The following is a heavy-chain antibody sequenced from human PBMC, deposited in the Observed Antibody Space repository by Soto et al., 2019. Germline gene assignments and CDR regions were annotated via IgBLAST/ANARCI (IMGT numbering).Heavy chain of an antibody. CDR2: INPNSGGT. V-gene: IGHV1-2*04. CDR3: ARGGYDFWSGTDKYYFDY. D-gene: IGHD3-3*01. J-gene: IGHJ4*02. Sequence: ASVKVSCKASGYTFTGYYMHWVRQAPGQGLEWMGWINPNSGGTNYAQKFQGWVTMTRDTSISTAYMELSRLRSDDTAVYYCARGGYDFWSGTDKYYFDYWGQGTLVTVSS. CDR1: GYTFTGYY.